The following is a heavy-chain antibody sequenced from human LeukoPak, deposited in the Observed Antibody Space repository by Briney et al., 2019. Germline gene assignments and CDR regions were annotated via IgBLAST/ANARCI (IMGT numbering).Heavy chain of an antibody. CDR2: IGPSGAKT. V-gene: IGHV3-23*01. CDR3: ARDDYLTGYLFDY. Sequence: PGGSLRLSCAASGFTFSSYGMNWVRQAPGKGLEWVSGIGPSGAKTYYADSVKGRFTISRDNPKNTVYLQMNSLRAEDTAVYYCARDDYLTGYLFDYWGQGTLVTVSS. CDR1: GFTFSSYG. J-gene: IGHJ4*02. D-gene: IGHD3-9*01.